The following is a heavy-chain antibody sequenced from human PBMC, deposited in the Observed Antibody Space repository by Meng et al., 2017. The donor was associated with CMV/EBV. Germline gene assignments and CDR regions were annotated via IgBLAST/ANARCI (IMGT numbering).Heavy chain of an antibody. CDR2: INWNGGST. J-gene: IGHJ4*02. CDR1: GFTFDEYG. V-gene: IGHV3-20*04. CDR3: ARSLQRAFDY. Sequence: LSCAASGFTFDEYGRSWVRQAPGKGVEWVSGINWNGGSTGYADSVKGRFTISRDNAKNSLYLQMNSLRAEDTALYYCARSLQRAFDYWGQGTLVTVSS.